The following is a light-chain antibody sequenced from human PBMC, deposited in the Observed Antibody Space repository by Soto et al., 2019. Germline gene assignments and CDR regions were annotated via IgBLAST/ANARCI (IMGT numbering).Light chain of an antibody. J-gene: IGLJ3*02. V-gene: IGLV1-51*01. CDR1: SSNIGNNY. Sequence: SVLTQPPSVSAAPGQKVTISCSGSSSNIGNNYVSWYKQLPGTAPKLLIYDNNKRPSGIPDRFSGSKSGTSATLGITGLQTGDEADYYCGTWDSSLSAGVFGGGTK. CDR2: DNN. CDR3: GTWDSSLSAGV.